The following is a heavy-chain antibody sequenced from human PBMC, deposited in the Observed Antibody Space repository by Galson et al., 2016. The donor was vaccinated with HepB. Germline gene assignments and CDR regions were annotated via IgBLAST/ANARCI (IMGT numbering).Heavy chain of an antibody. Sequence: SLRLSCATSGFYLSAYSMNWVRQAPGKGLEWIAYIRVSSSTIFYADSVKGRFTISRDNAKKFLYLQMKRLRGDDTAVYYCARDSDYGVDIDNPIRFDYWGQGTLVTVSS. CDR1: GFYLSAYS. D-gene: IGHD4-17*01. CDR3: ARDSDYGVDIDNPIRFDY. CDR2: IRVSSSTI. V-gene: IGHV3-48*01. J-gene: IGHJ4*02.